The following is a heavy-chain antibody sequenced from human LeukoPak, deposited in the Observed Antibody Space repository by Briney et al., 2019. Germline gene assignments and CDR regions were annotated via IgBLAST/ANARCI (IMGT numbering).Heavy chain of an antibody. Sequence: PSQTLSLTCTVSGGSISSGGYYWSWIRQHPGKGLEWIGYIYYSGSTYYNPSLKSRVTISVDTSKNQFSLKLSSVTAADTAVYYCASSPPPYYYDSSGYIMQHWGQGTLVTVSS. CDR2: IYYSGST. D-gene: IGHD3-22*01. CDR1: GGSISSGGYY. CDR3: ASSPPPYYYDSSGYIMQH. V-gene: IGHV4-31*03. J-gene: IGHJ1*01.